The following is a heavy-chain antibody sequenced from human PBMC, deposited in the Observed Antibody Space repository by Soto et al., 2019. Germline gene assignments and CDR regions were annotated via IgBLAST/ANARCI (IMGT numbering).Heavy chain of an antibody. CDR2: IFYSGGT. CDR1: GGSILDSTYY. V-gene: IGHV4-39*01. CDR3: ARQASGYYYGWFDP. Sequence: TSETLSLTCTVSGGSILDSTYYWARIRQSPGKGLEWIGTIFYSGGTFYTPSLKSRVTMSVDTSNNQFSLKLSSVTAADTAVYYCARQASGYYYGWFDPWGQGTLVTVSS. D-gene: IGHD3-22*01. J-gene: IGHJ5*02.